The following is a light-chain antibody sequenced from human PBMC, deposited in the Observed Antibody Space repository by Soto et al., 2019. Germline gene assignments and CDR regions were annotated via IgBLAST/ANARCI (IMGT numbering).Light chain of an antibody. V-gene: IGKV1-39*01. Sequence: DIQMTQSPSSLSASVGDRVTITCRASQSISSYLNWYQQKPGKAPKLLIYAASSLQSGVPSRFSGSGSGTDFTITISRLQPEDFATYYGQQSYSTPLTFGGGTKVEIK. CDR1: QSISSY. CDR3: QQSYSTPLT. J-gene: IGKJ4*01. CDR2: AAS.